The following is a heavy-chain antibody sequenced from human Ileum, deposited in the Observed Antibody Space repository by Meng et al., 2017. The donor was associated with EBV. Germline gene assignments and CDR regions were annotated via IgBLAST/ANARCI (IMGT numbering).Heavy chain of an antibody. V-gene: IGHV4-4*02. CDR3: ARIPYGDIFSAYFDY. Sequence: VLLQVPAQVRVQPSVTVSPPCAASGGSFNVHPCWSWVRQPPGEGLEWIGQINHSGATNYNPSLKSRVTISVDTSENQFSLELNSVTAADTAVYYCARIPYGDIFSAYFDYWSPGTLVTVSS. CDR2: INHSGAT. CDR1: GGSFNVHPC. D-gene: IGHD2-21*02. J-gene: IGHJ4*02.